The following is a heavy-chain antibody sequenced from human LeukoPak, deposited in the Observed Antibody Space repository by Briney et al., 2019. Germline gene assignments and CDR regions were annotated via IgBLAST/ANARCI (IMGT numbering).Heavy chain of an antibody. J-gene: IGHJ4*02. D-gene: IGHD6-19*01. Sequence: GASVKVSCKASGYTFTGYYMHWVRQAPGQGLEWMGWINPNSGGTNYAQEFQGRVTMTRDTSISTAYMELSRLRSDDTAVYYCARGFRTPIAVAAYWGQGTLVTVSS. CDR3: ARGFRTPIAVAAY. CDR1: GYTFTGYY. CDR2: INPNSGGT. V-gene: IGHV1-2*02.